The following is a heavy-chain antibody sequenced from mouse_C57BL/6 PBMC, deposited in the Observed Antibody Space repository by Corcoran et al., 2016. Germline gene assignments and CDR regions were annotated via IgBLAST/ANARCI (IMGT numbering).Heavy chain of an antibody. CDR2: ISYDGSN. CDR3: ASGRYYFDY. CDR1: GYSITSGYY. Sequence: DVQLQESGPGLVKPSQSLSLTCSVTGYSITSGYYWNWIRRFPGNKLEWMGYISYDGSNNYNPSLKNRISITRDTSKNQFFLKLNSVTTEDTATYYCASGRYYFDYWGQGTTLTVSS. V-gene: IGHV3-6*01. J-gene: IGHJ2*01.